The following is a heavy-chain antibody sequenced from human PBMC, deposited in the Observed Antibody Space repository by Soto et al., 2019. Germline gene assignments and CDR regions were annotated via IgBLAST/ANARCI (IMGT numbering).Heavy chain of an antibody. CDR1: GGSFSGYY. Sequence: SETLSLTCAVYGGSFSGYYWSWIRQPPGKGLEWIGEINHSGSTNYNPSLKSRVTISVDTSKNQFSLKLSSVTAADTAVYYCARGRVVGSGSYYHWGQGTLVTVSS. J-gene: IGHJ4*02. D-gene: IGHD3-10*01. CDR3: ARGRVVGSGSYYH. CDR2: INHSGST. V-gene: IGHV4-34*01.